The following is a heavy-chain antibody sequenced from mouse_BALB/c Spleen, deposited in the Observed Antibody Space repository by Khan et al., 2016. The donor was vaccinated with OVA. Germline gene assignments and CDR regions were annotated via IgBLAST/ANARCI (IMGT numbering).Heavy chain of an antibody. CDR1: GFTFSDYY. D-gene: IGHD1-1*02. CDR2: ISDGGSYT. J-gene: IGHJ3*01. V-gene: IGHV5-4*02. Sequence: EVELVESGGGLVKPGGSLKLSCAASGFTFSDYYMYWVRQTPEKRLEWVATISDGGSYTYYPASVKGRFTISRDNATNNLYLQMSSLKSEDTAMYYCARAGYGGFAYWGQGTLVTVSA. CDR3: ARAGYGGFAY.